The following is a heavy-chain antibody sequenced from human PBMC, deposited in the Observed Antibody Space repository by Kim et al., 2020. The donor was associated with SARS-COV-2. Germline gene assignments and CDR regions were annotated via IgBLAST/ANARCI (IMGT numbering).Heavy chain of an antibody. Sequence: GGSLRLSCAASGFIFTTYGMSWVRQAPGKGLEWLSFISGSTTTIYYADSVKGRFTISRDNARNSLYLQMNSLKDEDTAVYYCAREGQLAYWGQGTLVTVS. V-gene: IGHV3-48*02. CDR1: GFIFTTYG. CDR3: AREGQLAY. CDR2: ISGSTTTI. J-gene: IGHJ4*02.